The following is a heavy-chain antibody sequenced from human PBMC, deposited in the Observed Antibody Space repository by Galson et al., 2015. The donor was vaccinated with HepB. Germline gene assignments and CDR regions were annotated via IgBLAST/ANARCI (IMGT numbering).Heavy chain of an antibody. J-gene: IGHJ1*01. V-gene: IGHV1-3*01. CDR2: INAGNGNT. CDR3: ARSGVVRVVVATAGGQYFQH. D-gene: IGHD2-15*01. CDR1: GYTFTSYA. Sequence: QSGAEVKKPGASVKVSCKASGYTFTSYAMHWVRQAPGQRLEWMGWINAGNGNTKYSQKFQGRVTITRDTSASTAYMELSSLRSEDTAVYYCARSGVVRVVVATAGGQYFQHWGQGTLVTVSS.